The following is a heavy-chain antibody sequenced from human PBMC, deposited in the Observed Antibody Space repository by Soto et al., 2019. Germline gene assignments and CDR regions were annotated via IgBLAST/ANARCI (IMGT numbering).Heavy chain of an antibody. Sequence: QVQLQESGPGLVKPSQTLSLTCTVSGGSISSGGYYWSWIRQHPGKGLEWIGYIYYSGSTYYNPSLRSRVTISVDTSKNQFSLKLSSVTAADTAVYYCAREGGSGSYYVIDYWGQGTLVTVSS. CDR3: AREGGSGSYYVIDY. D-gene: IGHD3-10*01. V-gene: IGHV4-31*03. CDR2: IYYSGST. CDR1: GGSISSGGYY. J-gene: IGHJ4*02.